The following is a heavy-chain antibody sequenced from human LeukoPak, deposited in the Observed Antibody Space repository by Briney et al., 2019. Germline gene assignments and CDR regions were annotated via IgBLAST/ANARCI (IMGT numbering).Heavy chain of an antibody. J-gene: IGHJ4*02. CDR2: ISGSGGST. CDR1: GFTFSSYA. V-gene: IGHV3-23*01. D-gene: IGHD3-3*01. Sequence: AGGSLRLSCAASGFTFSSYAMSWVRQAPGKGLEWVSAISGSGGSTYYADSVKGRFTISRDNSKNTLYLQMSSLRAEDTAVYYCAKDDEASWVLRNVYWGQGTLVTVSS. CDR3: AKDDEASWVLRNVY.